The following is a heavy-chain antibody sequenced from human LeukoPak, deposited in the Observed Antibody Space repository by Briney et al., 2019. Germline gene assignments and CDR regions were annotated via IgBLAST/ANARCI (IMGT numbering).Heavy chain of an antibody. V-gene: IGHV4-59*11. D-gene: IGHD3-9*01. CDR2: IYYSGST. J-gene: IGHJ5*02. Sequence: PSETLSLTCTVPGGSISSHYWSWIRQPPGKGLEWIGYIYYSGSTNYNPSLKSRVTISVDTSKNQFSLKLSSVTAADTAVYYCARDGTSAYYDILTGKGPGGWFDPWGQGTLVTVSS. CDR3: ARDGTSAYYDILTGKGPGGWFDP. CDR1: GGSISSHY.